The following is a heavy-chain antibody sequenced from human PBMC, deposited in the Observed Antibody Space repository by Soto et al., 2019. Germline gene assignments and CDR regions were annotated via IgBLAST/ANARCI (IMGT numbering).Heavy chain of an antibody. CDR1: GVSSSNRFDY. CDR2: IYYSGST. Sequence: SDTCTVSGVSSSNRFDYLRWIRQHPGKGLEWIGYIYYSGSTYYNPSLKSRVTISVDTSKNQFSLKLSSVTAADTAVYYCARGGLDLRLDYLGQRTLDPVSS. J-gene: IGHJ4*02. V-gene: IGHV4-31*03. CDR3: ARGGLDLRLDY. D-gene: IGHD1-7*01.